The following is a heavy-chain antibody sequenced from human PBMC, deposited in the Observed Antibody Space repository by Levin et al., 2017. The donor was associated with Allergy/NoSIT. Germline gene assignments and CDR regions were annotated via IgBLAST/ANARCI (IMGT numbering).Heavy chain of an antibody. CDR3: AKDLVWRDYYYGMDV. Sequence: PGGSLRLSCAASGFTFSSYGMHWVRQAPGKGLEWVAVISYDGSNKYYADSVKGRFTISRDNSKNTLYLQMNSLRAEDTAVYYCAKDLVWRDYYYGMDVWGQGTTVTVSS. CDR1: GFTFSSYG. D-gene: IGHD2-2*01. V-gene: IGHV3-30*18. J-gene: IGHJ6*02. CDR2: ISYDGSNK.